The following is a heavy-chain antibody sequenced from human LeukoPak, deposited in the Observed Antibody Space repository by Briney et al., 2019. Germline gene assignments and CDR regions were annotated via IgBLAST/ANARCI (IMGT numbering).Heavy chain of an antibody. V-gene: IGHV4-39*07. D-gene: IGHD1-7*01. J-gene: IGHJ4*02. CDR1: GGSISSRTYY. CDR2: IYYTGGS. CDR3: TGELAGTIVHY. Sequence: SETLSLTCSVSGGSISSRTYYWGWIRQPPGKGLEWIGSIYYTGGSYSNPCLKSRFTTSLDTSKNQFSLMLSSVTAADTAIYYCTGELAGTIVHYWGQGTLVTVSS.